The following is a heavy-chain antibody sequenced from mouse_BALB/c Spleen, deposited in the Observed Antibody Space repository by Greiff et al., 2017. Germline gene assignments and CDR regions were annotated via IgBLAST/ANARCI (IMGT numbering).Heavy chain of an antibody. V-gene: IGHV1-82*01. J-gene: IGHJ2*01. CDR3: ASIYDGYYDY. CDR2: IYPGDGDT. Sequence: QVQLQQSGPELVKPGASVKISCKASGYAFSSSWMNWVKQRPGQGLEWIGRIYPGDGDTNYNGKFKGKATLTADKSSSTAYMQLSSLTSVDSAVYFCASIYDGYYDYWGQGTTLTVSS. D-gene: IGHD2-3*01. CDR1: GYAFSSSW.